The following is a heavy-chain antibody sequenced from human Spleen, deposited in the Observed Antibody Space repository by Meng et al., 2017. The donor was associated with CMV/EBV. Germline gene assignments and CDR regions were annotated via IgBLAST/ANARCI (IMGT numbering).Heavy chain of an antibody. CDR3: ARDTTEYFDH. D-gene: IGHD4-17*01. CDR1: GFTFSDSY. Sequence: LSCAASGFTFSDSYMSWIRQAPGKGLEWVPYMSSSGTIRYYADSVKGRFTISRDNAKKSLYLQMNSLRAEDTAVYYCARDTTEYFDHWGQGTLVTVSS. CDR2: MSSSGTIR. V-gene: IGHV3-11*04. J-gene: IGHJ4*01.